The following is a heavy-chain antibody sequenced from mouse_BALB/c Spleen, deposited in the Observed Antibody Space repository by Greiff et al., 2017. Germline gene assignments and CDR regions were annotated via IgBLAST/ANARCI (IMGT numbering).Heavy chain of an antibody. CDR2: IYPGDGDT. J-gene: IGHJ2*01. D-gene: IGHD2-1*01. CDR1: GYAFSSYW. CDR3: ARWEGNYGGY. Sequence: VKLQESGAELVRPGSSVKISCKASGYAFSSYWMNWVKQRPGQGLEWIGQIYPGDGDTNYNGKFKGKATLTADKSSSTAYMQLSSLTSEDSAVYFCARWEGNYGGYWGQGTTLTVSS. V-gene: IGHV1-80*01.